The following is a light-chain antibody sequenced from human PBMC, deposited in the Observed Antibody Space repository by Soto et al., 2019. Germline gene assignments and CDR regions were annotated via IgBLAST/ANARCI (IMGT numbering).Light chain of an antibody. CDR2: GGS. CDR3: CSLGGNIIYV. Sequence: QSALAQPASVSGSPGQSIAISCAGTSNDVGSYNLVSWYQHHPGKAPKLMIYGGSKRPSGVSDRFSGSKSGNTASLPISGLRFVDCNDYSSCSLGGNIIYV. J-gene: IGLJ1*01. CDR1: SNDVGSYNL. V-gene: IGLV2-23*01.